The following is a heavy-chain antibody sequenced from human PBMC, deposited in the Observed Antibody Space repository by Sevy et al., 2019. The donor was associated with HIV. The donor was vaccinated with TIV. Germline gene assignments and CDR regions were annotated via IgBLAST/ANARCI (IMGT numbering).Heavy chain of an antibody. CDR3: SKDIIQWGYYYDRRGYFGFDY. J-gene: IGHJ4*02. D-gene: IGHD3-22*01. V-gene: IGHV3-30*18. CDR2: ISYDGSKE. CDR1: GFTFSSYG. Sequence: GGSLRLSCEASGFTFSSYGIHWVRQAPGKGLEWVAVISYDGSKEYYGESGKGRFTISRDNSKNTVSLQMISLRAEDTAVYYGSKDIIQWGYYYDRRGYFGFDYWGQGTLVTVSS.